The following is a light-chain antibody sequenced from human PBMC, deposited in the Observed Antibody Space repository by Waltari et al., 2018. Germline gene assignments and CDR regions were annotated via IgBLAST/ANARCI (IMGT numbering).Light chain of an antibody. Sequence: EIVLTQSPATLSLSPGERATLPCRASQSVSSYLAWYQQKPGQAPRLLIYDASNRATGIPARCSGSGSGTDFTLTISSLEPEDFAVYYCQQRSNWPSFGQGTKLEIK. CDR1: QSVSSY. CDR3: QQRSNWPS. J-gene: IGKJ2*01. CDR2: DAS. V-gene: IGKV3-11*01.